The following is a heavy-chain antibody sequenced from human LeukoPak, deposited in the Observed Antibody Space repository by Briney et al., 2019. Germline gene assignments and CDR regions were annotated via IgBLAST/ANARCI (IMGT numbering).Heavy chain of an antibody. CDR2: IGTAGDT. CDR3: ARGPKYSSGWFPYYYYYYGMDV. V-gene: IGHV3-13*01. D-gene: IGHD6-19*01. J-gene: IGHJ6*02. Sequence: GGSLRLSCAASGFTFSSYDMHWVRQATGKGLEWVSAIGTAGDTYYPGSVKGRFTISRENAKNSLYLQMNSPRAEDTAVYYCARGPKYSSGWFPYYYYYYGMDVWGQGTTVTVSS. CDR1: GFTFSSYD.